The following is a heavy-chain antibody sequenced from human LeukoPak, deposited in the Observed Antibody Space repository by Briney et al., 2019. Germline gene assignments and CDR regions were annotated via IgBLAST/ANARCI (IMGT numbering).Heavy chain of an antibody. Sequence: GGSLSLSCAASGFTFSSYAMSWVRQAPGKGLEWVSSISGSGTNTYYADSVKGRFTISRDNSRNLLFLQMSSLRVEDTAVYYCAKRRHYYGSGDYYRDPWGQGTLVTVSS. V-gene: IGHV3-23*01. CDR2: ISGSGTNT. D-gene: IGHD3-10*01. CDR1: GFTFSSYA. J-gene: IGHJ5*02. CDR3: AKRRHYYGSGDYYRDP.